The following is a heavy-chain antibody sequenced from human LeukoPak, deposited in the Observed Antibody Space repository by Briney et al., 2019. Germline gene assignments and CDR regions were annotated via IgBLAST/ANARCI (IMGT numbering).Heavy chain of an antibody. D-gene: IGHD2-15*01. CDR3: ARVSCSGGSCYFDY. CDR2: ISAYNGNT. CDR1: GYTFTSYG. Sequence: ASVKVSCKASGYTFTSYGISWVRQAPGQGLEWMGWISAYNGNTNYAQKLQGRVTMTRNTSISTAYMELSSLRSEDTAVYYCARVSCSGGSCYFDYWGQGTLVTVSS. J-gene: IGHJ4*02. V-gene: IGHV1-18*01.